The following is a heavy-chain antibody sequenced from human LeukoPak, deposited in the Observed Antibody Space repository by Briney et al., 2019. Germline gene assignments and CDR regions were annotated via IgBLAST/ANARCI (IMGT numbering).Heavy chain of an antibody. V-gene: IGHV1-46*01. CDR2: INPSGGST. Sequence: GASVKVSCKASGYTFTSYYMHWVRQAVGQGLEWMGIINPSGGSTSYAQKFRGRVTKTRDTSTSTVYMELSSLRSEDTAVYYCARGIGITMIVVVITTDPFDYWGQGTLVTVSS. J-gene: IGHJ4*02. D-gene: IGHD3-22*01. CDR3: ARGIGITMIVVVITTDPFDY. CDR1: GYTFTSYY.